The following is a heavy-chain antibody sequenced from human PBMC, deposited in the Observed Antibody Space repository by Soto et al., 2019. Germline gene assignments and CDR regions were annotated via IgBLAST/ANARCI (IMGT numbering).Heavy chain of an antibody. Sequence: GGSLRLSCAASGFTFSSYAMHWVRQAPGKGLEWVAVISYDGSNKYYADSVKGRFTISRDNSKNTLYLQMNSLRAEDTAVYYCARDLGITFGGVIANYYYCYYGMDVWGQGTTVTVSS. CDR3: ARDLGITFGGVIANYYYCYYGMDV. J-gene: IGHJ6*02. CDR2: ISYDGSNK. V-gene: IGHV3-30-3*01. CDR1: GFTFSSYA. D-gene: IGHD3-16*02.